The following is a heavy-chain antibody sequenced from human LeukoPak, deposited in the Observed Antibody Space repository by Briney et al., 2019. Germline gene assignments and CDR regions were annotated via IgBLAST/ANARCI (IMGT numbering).Heavy chain of an antibody. D-gene: IGHD3-22*01. V-gene: IGHV4-34*01. J-gene: IGHJ1*01. Sequence: PSETLSLTCAVYGGSFSGYYWSWIRQPPGKGLEWIGEINHSGSTNYNPSLKSRVTISVDTSKNQFSLKLSSVTAADTAVYYCATQHSSGYYYPPEYFQHWGQGTLVTVSS. CDR3: ATQHSSGYYYPPEYFQH. CDR2: INHSGST. CDR1: GGSFSGYY.